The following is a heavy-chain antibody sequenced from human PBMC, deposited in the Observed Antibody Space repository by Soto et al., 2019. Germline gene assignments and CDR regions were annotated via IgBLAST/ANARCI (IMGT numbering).Heavy chain of an antibody. CDR3: ARVRFGELV. Sequence: EVHLVESGGGLVQPGGSLRLSCAASGFTVSSKYMSWVRQAPGKGLEWVSLIQSGGPTYYADSVKGRFTISRDTSENTLHLQMDSLRAEDTAVYYCARVRFGELVWGQGTLVTVSS. CDR1: GFTVSSKY. V-gene: IGHV3-66*01. J-gene: IGHJ4*02. D-gene: IGHD3-10*01. CDR2: IQSGGPT.